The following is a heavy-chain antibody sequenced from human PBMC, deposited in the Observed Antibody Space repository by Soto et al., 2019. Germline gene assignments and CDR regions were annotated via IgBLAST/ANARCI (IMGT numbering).Heavy chain of an antibody. V-gene: IGHV3-9*01. CDR3: AKGPPGMDV. J-gene: IGHJ6*02. Sequence: EVQLVESGGGLVQPGRSLRLSCAASGFTFDDYAMHWVRQAPGKGLEWVSGISWNSGSIGYADSVKGRFTISRDNAKNSQYLQMNSLRAEDTALYYCAKGPPGMDVWGQGTTVTVSS. CDR2: ISWNSGSI. CDR1: GFTFDDYA.